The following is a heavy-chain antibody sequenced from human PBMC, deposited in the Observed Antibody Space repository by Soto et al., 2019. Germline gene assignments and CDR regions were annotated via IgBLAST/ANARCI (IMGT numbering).Heavy chain of an antibody. J-gene: IGHJ5*02. CDR3: ARGSFSSSSSWFDP. Sequence: PSETLSLTCTVSCGSISSDANFWSWIRQLPGRGLEWIGYISYTGRTYYTPSLNSRLTISLDTSKNLFSLRLSAVTAADTAVYFCARGSFSSSSSWFDPWGQGTLVTVS. V-gene: IGHV4-31*03. CDR2: ISYTGRT. CDR1: CGSISSDANF. D-gene: IGHD6-6*01.